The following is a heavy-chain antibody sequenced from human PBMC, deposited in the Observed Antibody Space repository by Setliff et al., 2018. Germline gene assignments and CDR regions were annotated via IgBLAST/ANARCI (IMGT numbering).Heavy chain of an antibody. CDR1: GFNFYDFA. CDR3: ARHDTTWPGVIDS. CDR2: ISGLHFET. J-gene: IGHJ4*02. D-gene: IGHD2-21*01. V-gene: IGHV3-23*01. Sequence: GGSLSLSCTPSGFNFYDFALRWVRQAPGKGLEWVSVISGLHFETSYAESVRGRFIISRDNSENTLYLQMSSLRAGDTAVYYCARHDTTWPGVIDSWGQGTLVTVSS.